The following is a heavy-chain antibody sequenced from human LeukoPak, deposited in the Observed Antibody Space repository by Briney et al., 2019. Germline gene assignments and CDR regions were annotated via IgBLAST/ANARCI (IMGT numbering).Heavy chain of an antibody. CDR1: GGSISSYY. V-gene: IGHV4-39*01. Sequence: SETLSLTCTVSGGSISSYYWGWIRQPPGEGLEWIGSIYYTGSTYYNPSLKSRVTISVDTSKNQFSLKLSSVTAADTAVYYCARATTSYDYWGQGTLVTVSS. CDR3: ARATTSYDY. J-gene: IGHJ4*02. D-gene: IGHD1-7*01. CDR2: IYYTGST.